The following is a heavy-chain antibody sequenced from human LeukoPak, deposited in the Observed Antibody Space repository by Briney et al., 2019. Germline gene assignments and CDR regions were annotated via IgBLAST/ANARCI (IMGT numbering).Heavy chain of an antibody. V-gene: IGHV1-2*06. CDR2: INPNRGDT. J-gene: IGHJ4*02. Sequence: ASVKVSCKASGYTFTGYHMRWVRQAPGQGLEWMGRINPNRGDTNYAQKFQGRVTMTRDTSISTAYMELSRLRSDDTAVYYCARDYCSSTSCLFDYWGQGTLVTVSS. CDR3: ARDYCSSTSCLFDY. D-gene: IGHD2-2*01. CDR1: GYTFTGYH.